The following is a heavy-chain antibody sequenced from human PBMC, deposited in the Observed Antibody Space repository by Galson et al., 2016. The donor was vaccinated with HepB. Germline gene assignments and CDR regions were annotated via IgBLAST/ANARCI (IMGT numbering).Heavy chain of an antibody. CDR3: ARVGNYVRMFFEY. V-gene: IGHV1-18*01. Sequence: SVKVSCKASGYTFTRYGISWVRQAPGQGLEWMGWISAYQGDTNYAQSLQGRVTVTTDTSTSTAYMELRNLRSDDTAVYYCARVGNYVRMFFEYFGQGTLVPGCS. J-gene: IGHJ4*02. D-gene: IGHD1-7*01. CDR1: GYTFTRYG. CDR2: ISAYQGDT.